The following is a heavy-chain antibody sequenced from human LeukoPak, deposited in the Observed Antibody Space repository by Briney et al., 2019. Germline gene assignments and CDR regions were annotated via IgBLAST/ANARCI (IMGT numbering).Heavy chain of an antibody. CDR1: GDSISSTNW. Sequence: PSGTLSLTCTVSGDSISSTNWWSWVRQPPGKGLEWIGEIYHSGNTNYNPSLKSRVSISVDTSKNQFSLKLSSVTAADTAVYYCARETSQKGAHYMDVWGKGTTITISS. CDR2: IYHSGNT. V-gene: IGHV4-4*02. D-gene: IGHD3-16*01. CDR3: ARETSQKGAHYMDV. J-gene: IGHJ6*03.